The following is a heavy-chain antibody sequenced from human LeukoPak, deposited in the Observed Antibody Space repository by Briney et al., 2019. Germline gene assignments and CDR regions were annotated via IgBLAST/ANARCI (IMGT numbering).Heavy chain of an antibody. J-gene: IGHJ6*02. Sequence: GESLKISCKGSGYSFTSYWIGWVRQMPGKGLEWMGIIYPGDSDTRYSPSFQGQVTISADKSISTAYLQWSSLKASVTAMYYCARHDVVLMVYAIDYYGMDVWGQGTTVTVSS. V-gene: IGHV5-51*01. D-gene: IGHD2-8*01. CDR2: IYPGDSDT. CDR1: GYSFTSYW. CDR3: ARHDVVLMVYAIDYYGMDV.